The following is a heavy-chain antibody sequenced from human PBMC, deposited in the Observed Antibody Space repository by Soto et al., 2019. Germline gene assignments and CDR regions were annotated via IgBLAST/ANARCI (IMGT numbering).Heavy chain of an antibody. CDR3: ARQGGYCSGGSCYSSTFDY. D-gene: IGHD2-15*01. Sequence: PGESLKISCKGSGYSFTSYWIGWVHQMPGKGLKWMGIIYPGDSDTRYSPSFQGQVTISADKSISTAYLQWSSLKASDTAMYYCARQGGYCSGGSCYSSTFDYWGQGTLVTVSS. CDR1: GYSFTSYW. V-gene: IGHV5-51*07. J-gene: IGHJ4*02. CDR2: IYPGDSDT.